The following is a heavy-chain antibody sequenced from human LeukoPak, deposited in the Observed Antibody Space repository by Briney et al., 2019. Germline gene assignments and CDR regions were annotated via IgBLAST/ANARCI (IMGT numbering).Heavy chain of an antibody. J-gene: IGHJ3*02. CDR3: ARDLLGWFGEFYDAFDI. D-gene: IGHD3-10*01. V-gene: IGHV3-21*01. CDR2: ISSSSSYI. Sequence: PGGSLRLSCAASGFTFSSYSMNWVRQAPGKGLEWVSSISSSSSYIYYADSVKGRFTISRDNAKNSLYLQMNSLRAEDTAVYYCARDLLGWFGEFYDAFDIWGQGTMVTVSS. CDR1: GFTFSSYS.